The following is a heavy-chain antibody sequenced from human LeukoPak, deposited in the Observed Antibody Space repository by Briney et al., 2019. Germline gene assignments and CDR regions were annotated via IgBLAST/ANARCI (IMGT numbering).Heavy chain of an antibody. CDR2: INPNSGGT. Sequence: ASVKVSCKASGYTFTGYYMHWVRQAPGQGLEWMGWINPNSGGTNYAQKLQGRVTMTTDTSTSTAYMELRSLRSDDTAVYYCARGLLWFGESRGDYWGQGTLVTVSS. J-gene: IGHJ4*02. V-gene: IGHV1-2*02. CDR3: ARGLLWFGESRGDY. CDR1: GYTFTGYY. D-gene: IGHD3-10*01.